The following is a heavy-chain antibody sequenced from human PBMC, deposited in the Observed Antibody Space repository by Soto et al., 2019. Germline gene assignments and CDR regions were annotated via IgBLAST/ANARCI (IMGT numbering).Heavy chain of an antibody. Sequence: PSETLSLTCTVSRGSITDNYWSWIRQPPGKGLEWIGYIYHTGSAKYVPALKSRITMSVDMSKNQFSLTLTSVTAADTAVYYCAKVDADYWYLDSWGQGTLVTVSS. V-gene: IGHV4-59*01. J-gene: IGHJ4*02. D-gene: IGHD4-17*01. CDR2: IYHTGSA. CDR1: RGSITDNY. CDR3: AKVDADYWYLDS.